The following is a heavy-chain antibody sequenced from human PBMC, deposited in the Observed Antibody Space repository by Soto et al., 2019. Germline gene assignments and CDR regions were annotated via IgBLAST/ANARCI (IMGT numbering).Heavy chain of an antibody. Sequence: GGSLRLSCAASGFTFSSYGMHWVRQAPGKGLEWVAVISYDGSNKYYADSVKGRFTISRDNSKNTLYLQMNSLRAEDTAVYYCAMPLGRYSGYHFXFDXWAQRTLVTVSS. V-gene: IGHV3-30*03. J-gene: IGHJ4*02. D-gene: IGHD5-12*01. CDR2: ISYDGSNK. CDR1: GFTFSSYG. CDR3: AMPLGRYSGYHFXFDX.